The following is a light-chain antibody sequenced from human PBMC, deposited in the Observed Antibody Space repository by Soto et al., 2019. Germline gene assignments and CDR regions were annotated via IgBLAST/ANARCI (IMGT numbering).Light chain of an antibody. J-gene: IGLJ1*01. CDR2: EVS. CDR1: SSDVGGNKY. CDR3: RSFTSSHTEV. Sequence: QSALTQPASVSGSPGQSITISCTGTSSDVGGNKYVSWYQQHPGEAPKLMIYEVSNRPSGVSDRFSGSKSGNTASLTISGLQAEDEADYYCRSFTSSHTEVFGSGTKVTVL. V-gene: IGLV2-14*01.